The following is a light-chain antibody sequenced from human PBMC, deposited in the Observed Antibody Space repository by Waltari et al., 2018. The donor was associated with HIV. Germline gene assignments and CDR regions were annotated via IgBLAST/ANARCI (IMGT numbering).Light chain of an antibody. CDR3: LVHMGHGAWV. V-gene: IGLV8-61*01. J-gene: IGLJ3*02. CDR1: SGSVSTTSF. Sequence: QTVVTQEPSFSVSPGGTVTLTCGLNSGSVSTTSFPSWYQQTPGQAPRTLINSTNIRSSGVPDRFSGSILGNKAALTITGAQADDESDYYCLVHMGHGAWVFGGGTKLTVL. CDR2: STN.